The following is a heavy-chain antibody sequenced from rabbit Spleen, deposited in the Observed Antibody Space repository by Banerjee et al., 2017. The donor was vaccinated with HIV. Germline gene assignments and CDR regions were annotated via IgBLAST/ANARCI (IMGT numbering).Heavy chain of an antibody. V-gene: IGHV1S45*01. CDR1: GFSFSSSYW. CDR2: IAGGSSGDT. J-gene: IGHJ4*01. CDR3: ARNVDSSGDYNL. Sequence: QEQLEESGGGLVKPGASLTLTCTASGFSFSSSYWMCWVRQAPGKGLEWIACIAGGSSGDTYYASWAKGRFTISKTSSTTVTLQMTSLTAADTAAYFCARNVDSSGDYNLWGQGTLVTVS. D-gene: IGHD1-1*01.